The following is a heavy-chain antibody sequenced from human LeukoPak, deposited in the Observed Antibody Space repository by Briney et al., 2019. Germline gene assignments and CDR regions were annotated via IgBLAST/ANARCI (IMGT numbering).Heavy chain of an antibody. D-gene: IGHD1-26*01. CDR3: ARDVGATPGYFDY. Sequence: SETLSLTCAASGGSISSYYWNWIRQPPGKGLEWIGYIYYSGSANYNPSLKSRVTISVDTPKNQVSLKLSSVTAADTAVYYCARDVGATPGYFDYWGQGTLVTVSS. CDR1: GGSISSYY. J-gene: IGHJ4*02. CDR2: IYYSGSA. V-gene: IGHV4-59*01.